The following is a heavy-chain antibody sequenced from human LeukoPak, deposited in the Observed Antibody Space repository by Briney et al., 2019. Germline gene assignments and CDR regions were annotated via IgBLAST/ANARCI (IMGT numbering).Heavy chain of an antibody. J-gene: IGHJ4*02. CDR3: ARVMWMGWYFDS. CDR1: GFTFSSYE. CDR2: ISSSGSTI. Sequence: GGSLRLSCAASGFTFSSYEMNWVRQAPGKGLEWVSYISSSGSTIYYADSVKGRFTISRDNAKNSLYLQMNSLRAEDTAVYYCARVMWMGWYFDSWGQGTPVTVSS. D-gene: IGHD5-12*01. V-gene: IGHV3-48*03.